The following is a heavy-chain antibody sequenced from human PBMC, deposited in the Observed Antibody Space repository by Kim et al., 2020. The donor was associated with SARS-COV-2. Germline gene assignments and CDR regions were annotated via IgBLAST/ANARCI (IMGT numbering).Heavy chain of an antibody. D-gene: IGHD1-1*01. Sequence: GGSLRLSCALSESTFNNNAVTWVRQAPGKGLDWVSIISCVGTTTYYADSVKGRFTISRDFSKNIIYLQMNSLRAEDTAVYYCAKERGLDPDDALDIWGQGTIVTVSS. CDR2: ISCVGTTT. CDR1: ESTFNNNA. CDR3: AKERGLDPDDALDI. V-gene: IGHV3-23*01. J-gene: IGHJ3*02.